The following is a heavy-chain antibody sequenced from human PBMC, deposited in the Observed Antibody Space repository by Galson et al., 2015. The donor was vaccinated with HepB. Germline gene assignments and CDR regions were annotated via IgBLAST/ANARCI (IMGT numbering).Heavy chain of an antibody. CDR1: GFTFSSYA. Sequence: SLRLSCAASGFTFSSYAMSWVRQAPGKGLEWVSAISGSGGSTYYADSVKGRFTISRDYSKNTVYLQMNSLRAEDTALYYCAKRGGHCSNGVCPFYFDYWGQGSLVTVSS. D-gene: IGHD2-8*01. CDR2: ISGSGGST. CDR3: AKRGGHCSNGVCPFYFDY. J-gene: IGHJ4*02. V-gene: IGHV3-23*01.